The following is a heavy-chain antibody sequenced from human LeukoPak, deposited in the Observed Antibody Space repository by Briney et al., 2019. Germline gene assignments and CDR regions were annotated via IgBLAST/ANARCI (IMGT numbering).Heavy chain of an antibody. V-gene: IGHV1-18*01. Sequence: ASVKVSCKASGYTFTSYDINWVRQATGQGLEWMGWISAYNGNTNYAQKLQGRVTMTTDTSTSTAYMELRSLRSDDTAVYCCARGPKTGGSDYWGQGTLVTVSS. D-gene: IGHD3-16*01. CDR1: GYTFTSYD. CDR2: ISAYNGNT. CDR3: ARGPKTGGSDY. J-gene: IGHJ4*02.